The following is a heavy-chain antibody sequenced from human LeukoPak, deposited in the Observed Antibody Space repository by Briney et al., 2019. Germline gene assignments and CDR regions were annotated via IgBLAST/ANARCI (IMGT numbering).Heavy chain of an antibody. CDR3: AKPWALDTYNYDSSGYYPLDY. CDR1: GFTFDDYA. D-gene: IGHD3-22*01. J-gene: IGHJ4*02. Sequence: PGGSLRLSCAASGFTFDDYAMHWVRQAPGKGLEWVSLISWDGGSTYYADSVKGRFTTSRDNSKDSLYLQMNSLRAEDTALYYCAKPWALDTYNYDSSGYYPLDYWGQGTLVTVSS. CDR2: ISWDGGST. V-gene: IGHV3-43D*03.